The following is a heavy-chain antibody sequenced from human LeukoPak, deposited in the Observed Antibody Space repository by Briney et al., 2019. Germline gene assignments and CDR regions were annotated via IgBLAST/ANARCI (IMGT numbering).Heavy chain of an antibody. Sequence: PGGSLRLSCAASGFTFSSYSMNWVRQAPGKGLEWVSSISSSSSYIYYADSVKGRFTISRDNAKNSLYLQMNSLRAEDTAVYYCARDEVAYCSGGSCCSTWFDPWGQGTLVTVSS. V-gene: IGHV3-21*06. CDR1: GFTFSSYS. CDR3: ARDEVAYCSGGSCCSTWFDP. J-gene: IGHJ5*02. D-gene: IGHD2-15*01. CDR2: ISSSSSYI.